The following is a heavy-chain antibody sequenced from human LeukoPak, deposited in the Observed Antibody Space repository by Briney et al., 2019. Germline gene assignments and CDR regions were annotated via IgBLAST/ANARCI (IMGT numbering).Heavy chain of an antibody. CDR2: IFYTGST. J-gene: IGHJ4*02. V-gene: IGHV4-59*01. Sequence: SETLSLTCTVSGGSISSFYWSWIRQPPGKGLEWIGYIFYTGSTNYNPSLKSRVTISVDTSKNQFSLKLSSVTAADTAVYYCAAGGYYDSSGTDYWGQGILVTVSS. CDR1: GGSISSFY. CDR3: AAGGYYDSSGTDY. D-gene: IGHD3-22*01.